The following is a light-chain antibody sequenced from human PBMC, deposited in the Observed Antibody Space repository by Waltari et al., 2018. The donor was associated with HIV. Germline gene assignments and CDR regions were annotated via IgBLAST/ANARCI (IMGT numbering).Light chain of an antibody. J-gene: IGLJ3*02. CDR3: ATWDDSLRGRV. CDR1: DSHIGRNT. V-gene: IGLV1-44*01. Sequence: QSVLTQPPSASGTPGQRVSISCSGTDSHIGRNTVNWYQHLHGTAPKLLMYNNNERPSGVPDRFSGSKSGTSASLAISGLQSDDEANYYCATWDDSLRGRVFGGGTKLTVL. CDR2: NNN.